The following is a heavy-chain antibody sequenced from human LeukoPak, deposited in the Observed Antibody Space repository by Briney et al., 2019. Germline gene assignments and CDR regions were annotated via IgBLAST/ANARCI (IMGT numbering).Heavy chain of an antibody. CDR1: GGTFSSYA. CDR2: ITPIFGTA. V-gene: IGHV1-69*05. CDR3: ARYYGSGSYYLDY. J-gene: IGHJ4*02. Sequence: ASVKVSCKASGGTFSSYAISWVRQAPGQGLEWMGRITPIFGTANYAQKFQGRVTITTDESTSTAYMELSSLRSEDTAVYYCARYYGSGSYYLDYWGQGTLVTVSS. D-gene: IGHD3-10*01.